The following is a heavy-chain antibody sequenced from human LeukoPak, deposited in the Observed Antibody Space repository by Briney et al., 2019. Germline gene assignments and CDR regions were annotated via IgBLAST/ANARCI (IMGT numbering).Heavy chain of an antibody. Sequence: GASVKVSCKASGYTFTSYHINRVRQATGQGLEWMGWMNPNNGNTDSAPKFQGRVTITRDTSISTAYMELSSLRSEDTAIYYCARGLYCGGNCNDYWGQGTLVTVSS. CDR3: ARGLYCGGNCNDY. CDR1: GYTFTSYH. V-gene: IGHV1-8*03. CDR2: MNPNNGNT. D-gene: IGHD2-21*01. J-gene: IGHJ4*02.